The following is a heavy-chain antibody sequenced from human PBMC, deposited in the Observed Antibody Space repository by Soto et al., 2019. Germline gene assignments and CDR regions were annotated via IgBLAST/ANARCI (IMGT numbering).Heavy chain of an antibody. CDR3: ARSFDYYSGSGSFDY. V-gene: IGHV1-2*02. Sequence: GASVKVSCKASGYTFTSYGISWVRQAPGQGLEWMGWINPNSGGTNYAQKFQGRVTMTRDTSISTAYMELSRLRSDDTAVYYCARSFDYYSGSGSFDYWGQGTLVTVSS. CDR1: GYTFTSYG. J-gene: IGHJ4*02. CDR2: INPNSGGT. D-gene: IGHD3-10*01.